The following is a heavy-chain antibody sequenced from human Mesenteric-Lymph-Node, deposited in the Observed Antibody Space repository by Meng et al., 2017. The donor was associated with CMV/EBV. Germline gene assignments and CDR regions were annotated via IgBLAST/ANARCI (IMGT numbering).Heavy chain of an antibody. Sequence: SETLSLTCTVSGGSVSSGSYYWSWIRQPPGKGLEWIGYIYYSGSTNYNPSLKSRVTISVDTSKNQFSLKLSSVTAADTAVYYCATNYYDSSGYGYWGQGTLVTVSS. J-gene: IGHJ4*02. CDR2: IYYSGST. V-gene: IGHV4-61*01. D-gene: IGHD3-22*01. CDR3: ATNYYDSSGYGY. CDR1: GGSVSSGSYY.